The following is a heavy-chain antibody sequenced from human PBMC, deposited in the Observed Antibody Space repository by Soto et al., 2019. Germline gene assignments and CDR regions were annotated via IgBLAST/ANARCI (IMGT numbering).Heavy chain of an antibody. V-gene: IGHV3-23*01. CDR1: GFKFSNYA. Sequence: VGSLRLSCAASGFKFSNYAMSCVRQAPGKGLEWVSLISATGGGTYYADSVKGRFTISRDNSHNTLYLQVHSLTAEDTAIYYCAKDRRAGGNSAFYFDFWGQGAQVTVSS. CDR3: AKDRRAGGNSAFYFDF. CDR2: ISATGGGT. J-gene: IGHJ4*02. D-gene: IGHD3-16*01.